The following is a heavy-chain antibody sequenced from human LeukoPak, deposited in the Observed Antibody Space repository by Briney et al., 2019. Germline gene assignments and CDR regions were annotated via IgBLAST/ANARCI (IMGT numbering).Heavy chain of an antibody. CDR1: GYTFTGYY. CDR2: INPNSGGT. J-gene: IGHJ5*02. D-gene: IGHD3-22*01. Sequence: GSSVTVSCKASGYTFTGYYMHWVRQAPGQGLEWLGWINPNSGGTNYAQKFPGRVTMTRDTSISTAYMELSRLRSDDTAVYYCALIVDYYDSSGYYYWFDPWGQGNLVTVSS. CDR3: ALIVDYYDSSGYYYWFDP. V-gene: IGHV1-2*02.